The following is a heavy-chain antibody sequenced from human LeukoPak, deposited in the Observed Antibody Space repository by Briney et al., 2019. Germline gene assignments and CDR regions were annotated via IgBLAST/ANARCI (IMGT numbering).Heavy chain of an antibody. D-gene: IGHD2-8*01. CDR2: IYYSGST. V-gene: IGHV4-59*12. CDR3: ATDIVLMVYAIDY. J-gene: IGHJ4*02. Sequence: SETLSLTCTVSGGSISSYYWSWIRQPPGKGLEWIGYIYYSGSTNYNPSLKSRVTVSVDTSKNQFSLKLSSVTAADTAVYYCATDIVLMVYAIDYWGQGTLVTVSS. CDR1: GGSISSYY.